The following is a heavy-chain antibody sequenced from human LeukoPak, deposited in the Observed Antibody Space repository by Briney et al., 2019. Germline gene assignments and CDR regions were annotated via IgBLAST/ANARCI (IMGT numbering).Heavy chain of an antibody. D-gene: IGHD2-15*01. CDR1: GFTFSSYN. Sequence: GGSLRLSCAASGFTFSSYNINWVRQAPGKGLEWVSSISSSSSYIYYADSVKGRFTISRDNAKNSLYLQMNSLRAEDTAVYYCARHWVGYYYYYMDVWGKGTTVTISS. CDR3: ARHWVGYYYYYMDV. J-gene: IGHJ6*03. CDR2: ISSSSSYI. V-gene: IGHV3-21*01.